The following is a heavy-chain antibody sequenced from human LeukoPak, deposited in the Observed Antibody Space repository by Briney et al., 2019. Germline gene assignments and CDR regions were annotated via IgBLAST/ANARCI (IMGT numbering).Heavy chain of an antibody. CDR3: AREGDGGDDY. J-gene: IGHJ4*02. CDR1: GGSISSYY. V-gene: IGHV4-59*01. CDR2: IYYSGST. D-gene: IGHD5-24*01. Sequence: SETLSLTCTVSGGSISSYYWSWIRQPPGKGLEWIGYIYYSGSTNYNPSLKSRVAISLDTSKNQFSLKLSSVTAADTAVYYCAREGDGGDDYWGQGTLVTVSS.